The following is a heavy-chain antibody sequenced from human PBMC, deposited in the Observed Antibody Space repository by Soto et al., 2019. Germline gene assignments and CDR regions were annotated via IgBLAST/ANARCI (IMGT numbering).Heavy chain of an antibody. D-gene: IGHD6-13*01. CDR3: ARELPPAPGSFREDALDI. Sequence: QVQLVQSGAELKKPGSSVKVSCQASGGTFSNYAISWVRQAPGQGLEWMGKIIPIFGTTNYAQNFRGRVPITADEYTTTAYMELSSLRSDDTALYYCARELPPAPGSFREDALDIWGQGTMITVSS. CDR2: IIPIFGTT. V-gene: IGHV1-69*15. CDR1: GGTFSNYA. J-gene: IGHJ3*02.